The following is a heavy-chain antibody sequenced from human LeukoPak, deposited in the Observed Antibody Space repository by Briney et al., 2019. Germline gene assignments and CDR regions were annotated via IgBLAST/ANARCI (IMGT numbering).Heavy chain of an antibody. V-gene: IGHV3-9*01. Sequence: GGSLRLSCAASGFTFSSYWMHWVRQAPGKGLEWVSGISWNSGSIGYADSVKGRFTISRDNAKNSLYLQMNSLRAEDTALYYCAKAPGLIGPLNYWGQGTLVTVSS. CDR2: ISWNSGSI. J-gene: IGHJ4*02. CDR3: AKAPGLIGPLNY. CDR1: GFTFSSYW.